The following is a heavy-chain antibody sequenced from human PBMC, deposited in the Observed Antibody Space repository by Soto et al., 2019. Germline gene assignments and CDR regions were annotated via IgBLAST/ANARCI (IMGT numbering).Heavy chain of an antibody. CDR3: ARGYSTQYYYYYYYMDV. CDR1: GGSISSGGYY. Sequence: QVQLQESGPGLVKPSQTLSLTCTVSGGSISSGGYYWSWIRQHPGKGLEWIGYIYYSGSTYYNPSLKSRVTISVDTSKNQFSLKLSSVTAADTAVYYCARGYSTQYYYYYYYMDVWGKGTTVTVSS. CDR2: IYYSGST. V-gene: IGHV4-31*03. J-gene: IGHJ6*03. D-gene: IGHD4-4*01.